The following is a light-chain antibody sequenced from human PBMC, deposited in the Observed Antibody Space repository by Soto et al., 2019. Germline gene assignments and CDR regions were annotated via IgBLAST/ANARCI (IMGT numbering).Light chain of an antibody. J-gene: IGLJ1*01. CDR2: GNS. Sequence: SVLRQPPSVSGAPGQRVTISWTGSNSNIGAGYDVHWYQQLPGTAPKLLIYGNSNRPSGVPDRFSGSKSGTSASLAITGLQAEDEADYYCQSYDSSLSGYVFGTGTKVTVL. V-gene: IGLV1-40*01. CDR1: NSNIGAGYD. CDR3: QSYDSSLSGYV.